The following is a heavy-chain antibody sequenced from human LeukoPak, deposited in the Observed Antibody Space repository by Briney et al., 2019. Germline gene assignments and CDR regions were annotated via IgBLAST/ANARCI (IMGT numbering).Heavy chain of an antibody. D-gene: IGHD3-9*01. V-gene: IGHV1-69*04. J-gene: IGHJ5*02. CDR2: IIPILGIA. Sequence: SVKVSCKASGGTFSSYAISWVRQAPGQGLEWMGRIIPILGIANYAQKFQGRVTITADKSTSTAYMELSSLRSEDTAVYYCARDANDILAGYSTWFDPWGQGTLVTVSS. CDR3: ARDANDILAGYSTWFDP. CDR1: GGTFSSYA.